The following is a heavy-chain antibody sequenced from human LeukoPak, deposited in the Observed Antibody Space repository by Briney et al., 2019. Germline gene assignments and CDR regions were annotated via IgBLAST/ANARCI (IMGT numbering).Heavy chain of an antibody. Sequence: GGSLRLPCVACGFSFSDYYMSWIRQAPGRGLEWISYISGSGSDLYYADFVKGRFTISRDNANNSLYLQMNSLRAEDTAVYYCARSIGYYYTMDVWGQGTTVTVSS. CDR2: ISGSGSDL. J-gene: IGHJ6*02. V-gene: IGHV3-11*01. CDR1: GFSFSDYY. CDR3: ARSIGYYYTMDV. D-gene: IGHD3-22*01.